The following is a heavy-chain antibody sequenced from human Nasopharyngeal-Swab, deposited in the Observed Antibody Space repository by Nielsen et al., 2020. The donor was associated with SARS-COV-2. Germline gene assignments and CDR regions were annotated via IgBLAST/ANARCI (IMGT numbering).Heavy chain of an antibody. D-gene: IGHD4-17*01. J-gene: IGHJ4*02. CDR1: GFTFSSYW. CDR3: ARNLYGDYVIDY. CDR2: ISSSGRTI. V-gene: IGHV3-48*02. Sequence: GESLKISCAASGFTFSSYWMSWVRQAPGKGLEWVSYISSSGRTIYYEDSVKGRFTISRDNAKNSLFLQMNSLRDEDTAVYYCARNLYGDYVIDYWGRGTLVTVSS.